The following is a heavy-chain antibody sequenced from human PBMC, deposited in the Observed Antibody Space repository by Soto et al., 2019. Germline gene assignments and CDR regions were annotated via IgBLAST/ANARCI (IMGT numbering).Heavy chain of an antibody. J-gene: IGHJ5*02. CDR1: GGSISPSSYH. Sequence: QLQLQESGPGLVKPSETLSLTCTVSGGSISPSSYHWGWIRPPPGKGLEWIANIYDSGNTYNNPSLKSRVTISVDTSKNQFSLKLTSVTAADTAIYYCARYYCSSTICYNWFDPWGQGTLVTVSS. V-gene: IGHV4-39*01. CDR2: IYDSGNT. D-gene: IGHD2-2*01. CDR3: ARYYCSSTICYNWFDP.